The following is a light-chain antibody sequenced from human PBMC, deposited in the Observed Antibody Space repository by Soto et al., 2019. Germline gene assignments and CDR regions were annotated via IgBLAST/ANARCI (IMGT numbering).Light chain of an antibody. CDR1: SSNIGAGYD. J-gene: IGLJ2*01. CDR2: GNS. Sequence: HSVLTQPPSVSGAPGQRVTISCTGSSSNIGAGYDVHWYQQLPGTAPKLLIYGNSNRPSGVPDRFSGSKSGTSASLAITGLQAEDEADYFCQSYETSLSASVFGGGTKLTVL. CDR3: QSYETSLSASV. V-gene: IGLV1-40*01.